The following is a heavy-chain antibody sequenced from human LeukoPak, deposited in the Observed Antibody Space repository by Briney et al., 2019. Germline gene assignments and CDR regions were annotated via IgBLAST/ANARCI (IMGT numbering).Heavy chain of an antibody. CDR2: ISGYNGNA. CDR1: GYTFTSYG. CDR3: AREVGIRGHFDY. J-gene: IGHJ4*02. D-gene: IGHD1-26*01. V-gene: IGHV1-18*01. Sequence: GASVKVSCKASGYTFTSYGISWVRQAPGQGLEWMGWISGYNGNANYAQKLQGRVTMTRDTSTSTVYMELSSLRSEDTAVYYCAREVGIRGHFDYWGRGTPVTVSS.